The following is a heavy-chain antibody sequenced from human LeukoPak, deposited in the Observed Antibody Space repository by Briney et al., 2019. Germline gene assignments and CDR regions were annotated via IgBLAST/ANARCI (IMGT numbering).Heavy chain of an antibody. D-gene: IGHD6-19*01. V-gene: IGHV3-23*01. CDR3: ARTSFQWLADYDAFDI. J-gene: IGHJ3*02. Sequence: PGGSLRLSCAASGFTFSSYAMNWVRQAPGKGLEWVSVISGSGGSTYYADSVKGRFTISRDNSKNTLYLQMNSLRAEDTAVYYCARTSFQWLADYDAFDIWGQGTMVTVSS. CDR1: GFTFSSYA. CDR2: ISGSGGST.